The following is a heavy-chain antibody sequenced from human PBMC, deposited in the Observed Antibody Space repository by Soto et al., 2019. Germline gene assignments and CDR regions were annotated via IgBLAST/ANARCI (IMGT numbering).Heavy chain of an antibody. V-gene: IGHV3-30*02. J-gene: IGHJ6*02. CDR3: ARDMGSNYDGMDV. Sequence: VGSLRLSCEASGFTFRNSGMEWIRQAPGKGLEWVARIWYDGSSQYYADSVKGRSTISRDNSKNTLYMEMNSVRVEDTAVYYCARDMGSNYDGMDVWGQGTTVTVSS. CDR2: IWYDGSSQ. CDR1: GFTFRNSG. D-gene: IGHD4-4*01.